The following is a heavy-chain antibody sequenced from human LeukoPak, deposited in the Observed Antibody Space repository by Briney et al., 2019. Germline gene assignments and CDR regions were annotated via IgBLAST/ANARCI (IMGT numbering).Heavy chain of an antibody. Sequence: AGGSLRLSCAASGFTFSSYGMHWVRQAPGKGLEWVAFIRYDGSNKYYADSVKGRFTISRDNSKNTLYLQMNSLRAEDTAVYYCAKSLGGRGLSWPFDYWGQGTLVTVSP. CDR3: AKSLGGRGLSWPFDY. D-gene: IGHD3-16*01. V-gene: IGHV3-30*02. CDR1: GFTFSSYG. CDR2: IRYDGSNK. J-gene: IGHJ4*02.